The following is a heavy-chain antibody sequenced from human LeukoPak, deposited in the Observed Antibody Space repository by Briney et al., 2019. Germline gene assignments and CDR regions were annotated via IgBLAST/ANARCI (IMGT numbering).Heavy chain of an antibody. CDR3: ARHVYYDSGFDY. V-gene: IGHV4-59*08. Sequence: PSETLSLTCSVSGASISSHYWSWIRQPPGKGLEWIGYIYYSGSTNYNPSLKSRVTISVDTSKNQFSLKLSSVTAADTAVYYCARHVYYDSGFDYWGQGTLVTVSS. D-gene: IGHD3-22*01. J-gene: IGHJ4*02. CDR1: GASISSHY. CDR2: IYYSGST.